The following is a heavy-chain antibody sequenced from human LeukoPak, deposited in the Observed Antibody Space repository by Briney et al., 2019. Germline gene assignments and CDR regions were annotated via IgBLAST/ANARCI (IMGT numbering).Heavy chain of an antibody. J-gene: IGHJ3*02. CDR2: ISWNSGSI. Sequence: PGRSLRLSCAASGFTFDDYAMHWVRQAPGKGLEWVSGISWNSGSIGYADSVKGRFTISRDNAKNSLYLQMNSLRAEDTALYYCAKDIITGTTGAFDIWGQGTMDTVSS. CDR3: AKDIITGTTGAFDI. D-gene: IGHD4-17*01. CDR1: GFTFDDYA. V-gene: IGHV3-9*01.